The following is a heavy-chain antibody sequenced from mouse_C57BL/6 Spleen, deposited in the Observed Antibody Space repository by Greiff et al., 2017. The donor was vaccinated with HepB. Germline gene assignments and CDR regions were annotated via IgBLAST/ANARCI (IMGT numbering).Heavy chain of an antibody. D-gene: IGHD6-1*01. CDR1: GYSITSGYD. Sequence: EVKLVESGPGMVKPSQSLSLTCTVTGYSITSGYDWHWIRHFPGNKLEWMGYISYSGSTNYNPSLKSRISITHDTSKNHFFLKLNSVTTEDTATYYCARGPTPCFAYWGQGTLVTVSA. CDR2: ISYSGST. CDR3: ARGPTPCFAY. J-gene: IGHJ3*01. V-gene: IGHV3-1*01.